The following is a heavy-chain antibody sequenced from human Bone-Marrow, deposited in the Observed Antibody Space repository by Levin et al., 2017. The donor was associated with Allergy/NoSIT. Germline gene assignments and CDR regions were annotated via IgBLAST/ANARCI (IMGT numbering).Heavy chain of an antibody. CDR1: GFTFSSYG. CDR3: AKQKYPLPGSHAFDI. CDR2: ISYDGSNK. Sequence: PGGSLRLSCAASGFTFSSYGMHWVRQAPGKGLEWVAVISYDGSNKYYADSVKGRFTISRDNSKNTLYLQMNSLRAEDTAVYYCAKQKYPLPGSHAFDIWGQGTMVTVSS. D-gene: IGHD2-2*01. J-gene: IGHJ3*02. V-gene: IGHV3-30*18.